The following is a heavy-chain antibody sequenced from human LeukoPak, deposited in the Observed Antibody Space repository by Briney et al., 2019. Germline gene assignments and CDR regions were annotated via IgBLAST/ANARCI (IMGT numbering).Heavy chain of an antibody. D-gene: IGHD4-23*01. Sequence: SETLSLTCTVSGGSVSSGSYYWSWIRQPPGMGLEWIGYIYYSGSTNYNPSLKSRVTISVDTSKNQFSLKLSSVTAADTAVYYCARDLGYGGNVRWFDPWGQGTLVTVSS. J-gene: IGHJ5*02. CDR1: GGSVSSGSYY. CDR2: IYYSGST. CDR3: ARDLGYGGNVRWFDP. V-gene: IGHV4-61*01.